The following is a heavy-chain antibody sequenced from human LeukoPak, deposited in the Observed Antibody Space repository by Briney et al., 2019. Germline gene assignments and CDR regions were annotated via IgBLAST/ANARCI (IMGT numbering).Heavy chain of an antibody. V-gene: IGHV3-23*01. Sequence: GGSLRLSCAASGFTFSSYSMNWVRQAPGKGMEWVSAISGSGGSTYYADSVKGRFTISRDNSKNTLYLQMNSLRAEDTAVYYCAKDFWSGYYGGPSDYWGQGTLVTVSS. D-gene: IGHD3-3*01. CDR1: GFTFSSYS. CDR3: AKDFWSGYYGGPSDY. CDR2: ISGSGGST. J-gene: IGHJ4*02.